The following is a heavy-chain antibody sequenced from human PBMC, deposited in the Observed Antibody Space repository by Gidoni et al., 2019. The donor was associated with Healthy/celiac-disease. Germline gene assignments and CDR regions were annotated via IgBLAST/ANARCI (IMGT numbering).Heavy chain of an antibody. J-gene: IGHJ5*02. CDR3: ARATMVRGVIITAWFDP. CDR2: IIPIFGTA. CDR1: GGTFSGYP. V-gene: IGHV1-69*01. Sequence: QVQLVQSGAEVKKPGSSVKVSCKASGGTFSGYPIRWVRQAPGQGLEWMGGIIPIFGTANYAQKFQGRVTITADESTSTAYMELSSLRSEDTAVYYCARATMVRGVIITAWFDPWGQGTLVTVSS. D-gene: IGHD3-10*01.